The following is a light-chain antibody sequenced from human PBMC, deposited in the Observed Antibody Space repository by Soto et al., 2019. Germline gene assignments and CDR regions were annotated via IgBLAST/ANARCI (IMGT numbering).Light chain of an antibody. CDR2: EGS. CDR1: SSDVGSSNV. Sequence: QSALTQPASVSGSPGQSITISCTGTSSDVGSSNVVSWYQQHPGKAPKLMIYEGSKRPSGVSDRFSGSKSGNPASLTVSGLQAEDEADYYCSSYAANSTYLFGSGTKLTVL. J-gene: IGLJ1*01. CDR3: SSYAANSTYL. V-gene: IGLV2-23*01.